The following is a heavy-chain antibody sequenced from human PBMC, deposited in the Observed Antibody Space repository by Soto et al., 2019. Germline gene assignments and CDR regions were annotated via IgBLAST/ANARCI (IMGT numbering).Heavy chain of an antibody. CDR3: AKDPNYDFWSGYSGSGWFDP. CDR2: ISGSSSNM. CDR1: GFTFSSYS. D-gene: IGHD3-3*01. J-gene: IGHJ5*02. Sequence: GGSLRLSCAASGFTFSSYSMNWVRQTPGKGLEWVSSISGSSSNMYYADAVKGRFTISRDNAKNSLYLQMNSLRAEDTAVYYCAKDPNYDFWSGYSGSGWFDPWGQGTLVTVSS. V-gene: IGHV3-21*01.